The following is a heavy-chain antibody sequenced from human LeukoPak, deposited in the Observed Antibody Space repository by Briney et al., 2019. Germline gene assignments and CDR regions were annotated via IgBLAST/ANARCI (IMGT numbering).Heavy chain of an antibody. CDR3: VKVAKYYYGSETYYFFEH. CDR1: GYTFENYA. D-gene: IGHD3-10*01. CDR2: ISWNTNNI. Sequence: GGSLRLSCAASGYTFENYAMHWVRQAPGKGLEWVSGISWNTNNIAYADSVKGRFTISRDNAKNSLDLQMNSLRVEDTGIYYCVKVAKYYYGSETYYFFEHWGQGTPVTASS. J-gene: IGHJ4*02. V-gene: IGHV3-9*01.